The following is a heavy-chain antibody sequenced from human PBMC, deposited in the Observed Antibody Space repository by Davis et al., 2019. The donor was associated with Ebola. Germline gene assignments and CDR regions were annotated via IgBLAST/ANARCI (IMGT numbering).Heavy chain of an antibody. Sequence: GESLKISCAASGFTFSSYEMNWVRQAPGKGLEWVSVIYSGGRTYYADSVKGRFTISRDNSKNTLYLQMNSLRAEDTAVYYCAKDYFDYWGQGTLVTVSS. CDR2: IYSGGRT. CDR1: GFTFSSYE. CDR3: AKDYFDY. J-gene: IGHJ4*02. V-gene: IGHV3-66*02.